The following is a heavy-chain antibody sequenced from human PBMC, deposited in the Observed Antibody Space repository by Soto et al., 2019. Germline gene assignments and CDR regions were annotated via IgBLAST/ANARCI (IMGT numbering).Heavy chain of an antibody. V-gene: IGHV1-69*01. CDR2: IIPLFGTT. J-gene: IGHJ6*02. CDR1: GDTFKNCV. CDR3: AAEPGFGKVSVV. D-gene: IGHD3-10*01. Sequence: QVQVVQSGVEVRRPGSSVKVSCKASGDTFKNCVISWVRQAPGQGLEWMGGIIPLFGTTDFAQRFQGRLTITTDESTTTADMELSRLRSEDTATYYFAAEPGFGKVSVVWGQGTTVIVSS.